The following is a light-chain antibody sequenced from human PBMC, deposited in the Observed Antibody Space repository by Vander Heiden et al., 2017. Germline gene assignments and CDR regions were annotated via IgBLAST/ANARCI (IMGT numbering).Light chain of an antibody. CDR3: QQRSNWPQT. CDR1: QSVSSY. V-gene: IGKV3-11*01. J-gene: IGKJ1*01. Sequence: EIVLTQSPATLSLSPGERATLSCRASQSVSSYLAWYQQKPGQAPRLLIYDASNRATGIPARFSGSGSGTDVTLTISSLEPEDFAVYYGQQRSNWPQTFGQGTKVEIK. CDR2: DAS.